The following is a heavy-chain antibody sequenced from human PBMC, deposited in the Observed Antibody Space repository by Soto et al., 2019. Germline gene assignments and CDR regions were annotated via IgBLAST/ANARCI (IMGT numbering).Heavy chain of an antibody. CDR2: ISSSGSTI. D-gene: IGHD5-18*01. V-gene: IGHV3-48*03. CDR3: AREGIQLWLRRTYGMDV. CDR1: GFTFSSYE. Sequence: EVQLVESGGGLVQPGGSLRLSCAASGFTFSSYEMNWVRQAPGKGLEWVSYISSSGSTIYYADSVKGRFTISRDNAKNSLHLQMNSLRAEDTAVYYCAREGIQLWLRRTYGMDVWGQGTTVTVSS. J-gene: IGHJ6*02.